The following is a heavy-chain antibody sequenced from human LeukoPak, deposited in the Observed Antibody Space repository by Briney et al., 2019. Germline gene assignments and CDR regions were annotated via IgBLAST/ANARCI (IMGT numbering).Heavy chain of an antibody. D-gene: IGHD5-18*01. CDR2: INHSGST. V-gene: IGHV4-34*01. J-gene: IGHJ4*02. CDR1: GGSFGGYY. Sequence: SETLSLTCAVYGGSFGGYYGSGFRNPPGKGWEGFGEINHSGSTNYNPSLKSRVTISVDTSKNQFSLKLSSVTAADTAVYYCARVSGYSYGSFDYWGQGTLVTVSS. CDR3: ARVSGYSYGSFDY.